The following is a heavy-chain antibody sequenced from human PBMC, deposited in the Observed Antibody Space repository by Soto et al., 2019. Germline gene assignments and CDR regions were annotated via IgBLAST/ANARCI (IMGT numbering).Heavy chain of an antibody. CDR2: IIPIFGTA. J-gene: IGHJ6*02. D-gene: IGHD2-2*01. Sequence: QVQLVQSGAEVKKPGSSVKVSCKASGGTFSSYAISWVRQAPGQGLEWLGGIIPIFGTANYAQKCQGRVTITADESTSTAYMELSSLRSEDTAVYYCARVVPAAPVFGMDVWGQGTTVTVSS. V-gene: IGHV1-69*01. CDR3: ARVVPAAPVFGMDV. CDR1: GGTFSSYA.